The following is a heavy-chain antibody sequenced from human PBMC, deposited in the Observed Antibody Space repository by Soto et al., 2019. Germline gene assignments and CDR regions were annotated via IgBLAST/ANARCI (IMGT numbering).Heavy chain of an antibody. J-gene: IGHJ4*01. CDR3: AKAHVMVVPRSTTVY. Sequence: TETLSLTCTVSGYSISSGSYWGWIRQPPGKGPEWIASIYHGGTTFYNPSLKSRVTVSVDKSNNQFSLKLRSVTAADTAVYYCAKAHVMVVPRSTTVYWGPRTLLTLSS. D-gene: IGHD3-16*01. CDR1: GYSISSGSY. V-gene: IGHV4-38-2*02. CDR2: IYHGGTT.